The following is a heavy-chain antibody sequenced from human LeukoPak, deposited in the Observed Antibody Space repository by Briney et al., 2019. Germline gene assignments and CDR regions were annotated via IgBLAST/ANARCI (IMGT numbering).Heavy chain of an antibody. CDR1: GYXFTSYG. CDR3: ARDPYYDFWSGYCDY. J-gene: IGHJ4*02. V-gene: IGHV1-18*01. D-gene: IGHD3-3*01. Sequence: ASVKVSCKASGYXFTSYGISWVRQAPGQGLEWMGWISAYNGNTNYAQKLQGRVTMTTDTSTSTAYMELRSLRSDDTAVYYCARDPYYDFWSGYCDYWGQGTLVTVSS. CDR2: ISAYNGNT.